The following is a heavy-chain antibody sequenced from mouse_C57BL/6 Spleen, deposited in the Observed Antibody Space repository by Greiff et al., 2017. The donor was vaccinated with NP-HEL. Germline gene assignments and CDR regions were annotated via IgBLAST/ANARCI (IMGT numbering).Heavy chain of an antibody. J-gene: IGHJ2*01. CDR3: ARSGNEGNYFDY. D-gene: IGHD2-1*01. CDR2: IHPNSGST. Sequence: QVQLQQPGAELVKPGASVKLSCKASGYTFTSYWMHWVKQRPGQGLEWIGMIHPNSGSTNYNEKFKSKATLTVDKSSSTAYMQLSSLTSEDSAVYYCARSGNEGNYFDYWGQGTTLTVSS. V-gene: IGHV1-64*01. CDR1: GYTFTSYW.